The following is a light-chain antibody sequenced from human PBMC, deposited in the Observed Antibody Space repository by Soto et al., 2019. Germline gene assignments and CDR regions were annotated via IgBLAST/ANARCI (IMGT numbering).Light chain of an antibody. CDR1: QNINVW. Sequence: DIQMTQSPSTLSASVGDRVTITCRASQNINVWLAWYQQKPGKAPKLLIFDVSSLESGVPSRFSGSGSGTEFTLTITSLQPDDFATYYCQQYNTFSTFGQGTKVDIK. J-gene: IGKJ1*01. CDR2: DVS. V-gene: IGKV1-5*01. CDR3: QQYNTFST.